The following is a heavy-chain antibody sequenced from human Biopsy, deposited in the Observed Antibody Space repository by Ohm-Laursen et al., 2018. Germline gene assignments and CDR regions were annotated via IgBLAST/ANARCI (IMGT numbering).Heavy chain of an antibody. D-gene: IGHD3-22*01. CDR3: ARDTKWLASGPIDY. V-gene: IGHV1-69*04. CDR2: IIPILRTT. J-gene: IGHJ4*02. CDR1: TGTFDSYG. Sequence: SSVKVSCKTSTGTFDSYGVTWVRQAPGQGLEWMGRIIPILRTTTYAPKFQGRVTFTADKSTGTAYMDLSSLRSEDTAVYYCARDTKWLASGPIDYWGQGALVTVSS.